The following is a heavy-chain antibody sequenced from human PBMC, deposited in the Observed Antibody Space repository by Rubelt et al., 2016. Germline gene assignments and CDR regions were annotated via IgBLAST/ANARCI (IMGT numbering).Heavy chain of an antibody. CDR3: ARGYYSNYGEYFDY. CDR2: INAGNGNT. V-gene: IGHV1-3*01. CDR1: GYTFTSYA. Sequence: QVQLVQSGAEVKKPGASVKVSCKASGYTFTSYAMHWVRQAPGQRLEWMGWINAGNGNTKYSQKFQGRVTITRETSASTAYMELSSLRSEDTAVYYCARGYYSNYGEYFDYWGQGTLVTVSS. D-gene: IGHD4-11*01. J-gene: IGHJ4*02.